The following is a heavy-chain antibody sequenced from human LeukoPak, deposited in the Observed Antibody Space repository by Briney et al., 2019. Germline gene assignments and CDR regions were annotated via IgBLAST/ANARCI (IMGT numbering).Heavy chain of an antibody. CDR2: IYTSGST. V-gene: IGHV4-4*07. CDR3: ARLREQQDPSYYFDY. J-gene: IGHJ4*02. D-gene: IGHD6-13*01. CDR1: GGSMSSYY. Sequence: PSETLSLTCTVSGGSMSSYYWSWIRQPAGKGLEWIGRIYTSGSTNYNPSLKSRVTMSVNTSKNQLSLKLSSVTAADTAVYYCARLREQQDPSYYFDYWGQGTLVTVSS.